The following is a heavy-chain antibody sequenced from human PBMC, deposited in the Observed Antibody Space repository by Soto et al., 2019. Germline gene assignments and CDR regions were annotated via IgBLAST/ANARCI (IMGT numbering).Heavy chain of an antibody. D-gene: IGHD3-10*01. V-gene: IGHV4-39*01. CDR3: ARQHYYGSGNY. Sequence: SETLSLTCIVSGGSISRVTYYWGWIRQPPGKGPEWIGSISYSGSTYYNPSLKSRVTISVDPSKNQFSLKLRSVTAADTAVYYCARQHYYGSGNYWGQGTLVTVSS. J-gene: IGHJ4*02. CDR1: GGSISRVTYY. CDR2: ISYSGST.